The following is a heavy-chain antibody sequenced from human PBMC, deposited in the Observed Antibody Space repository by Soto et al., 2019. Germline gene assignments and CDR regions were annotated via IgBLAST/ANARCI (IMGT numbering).Heavy chain of an antibody. J-gene: IGHJ5*02. V-gene: IGHV1-69*13. CDR3: ARRLRRDYYGSGVSWFDP. Sequence: GASVKVSCKASGGTFGSYAISWVRQAPGQGLEWMGGIVPIFGTANYAQKFQGRVTITADESTSTAYMELSSLRSEDTAVYYCARRLRRDYYGSGVSWFDPWGQGTLVTVSS. D-gene: IGHD3-10*01. CDR2: IVPIFGTA. CDR1: GGTFGSYA.